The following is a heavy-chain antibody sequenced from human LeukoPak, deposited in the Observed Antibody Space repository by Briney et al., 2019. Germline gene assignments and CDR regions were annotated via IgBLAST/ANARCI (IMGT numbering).Heavy chain of an antibody. CDR2: ISHDGSNI. J-gene: IGHJ5*02. D-gene: IGHD6-13*01. CDR3: ARGLSQQLTNWFDP. V-gene: IGHV3-30-3*01. Sequence: GGSLRLSCAASGFTFSSYTMHWVRQAPGKGLEWVTTISHDGSNIYYADSVRGRFTISRDNSKSTLFLQMNSLRAEDTAVYYCARGLSQQLTNWFDPWGQGTLVTVSS. CDR1: GFTFSSYT.